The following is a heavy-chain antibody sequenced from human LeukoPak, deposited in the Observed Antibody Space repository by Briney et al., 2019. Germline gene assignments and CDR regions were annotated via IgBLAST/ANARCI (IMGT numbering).Heavy chain of an antibody. CDR2: FYYSGST. Sequence: SETLSLTCTVSGGSIGSSSYYWGWIRQPPGKGLEWIGTFYYSGSTFYNPSVMSRVTISGDTSKNQFSLKLRSLTAADTAVYYCARVGVGFRSPYNWFDPWGQGTLVTVSS. CDR1: GGSIGSSSYY. J-gene: IGHJ5*02. CDR3: ARVGVGFRSPYNWFDP. D-gene: IGHD2-8*01. V-gene: IGHV4-39*07.